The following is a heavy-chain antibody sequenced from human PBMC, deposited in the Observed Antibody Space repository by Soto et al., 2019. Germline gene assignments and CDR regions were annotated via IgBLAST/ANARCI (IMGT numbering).Heavy chain of an antibody. J-gene: IGHJ4*02. D-gene: IGHD4-17*01. CDR2: ISYDGSNK. CDR3: ASALGDYGDY. Sequence: QGQLVESGGGVVQPGRSLRLSCAASGFTFSSYAMHWVRQAPGKGLEWVAVISYDGSNKYYADSVKGRFTISRDNSKNTLYLQMNSLRVEDTAVYYCASALGDYGDYWGQGTLVTVSS. CDR1: GFTFSSYA. V-gene: IGHV3-30-3*01.